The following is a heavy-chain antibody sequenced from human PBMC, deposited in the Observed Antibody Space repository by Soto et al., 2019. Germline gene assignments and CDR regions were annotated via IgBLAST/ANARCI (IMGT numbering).Heavy chain of an antibody. J-gene: IGHJ5*02. CDR1: GGTFSSYA. CDR2: IIPIFGTA. Sequence: SVKVSCKASGGTFSSYAISWVRQAPGQGLEWMGGIIPIFGTANYAQKFQGRSTITADKSTSTAYMELRSLRSEDTAVYYCARDWNHSNWFDPWGQGTLVTVSS. V-gene: IGHV1-69*06. D-gene: IGHD1-1*01. CDR3: ARDWNHSNWFDP.